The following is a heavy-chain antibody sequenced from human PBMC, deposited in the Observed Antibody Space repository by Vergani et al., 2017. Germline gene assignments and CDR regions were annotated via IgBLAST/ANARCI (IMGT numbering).Heavy chain of an antibody. CDR3: ARIQMVAAEAGIDY. CDR2: INPSGGST. Sequence: QVQLVQSGAEVKKPGASVKVSCKASGYTFTSYYMHWARQAPGQGLEWMGIINPSGGSTSYAQKFQGRVTMTRDTSTSTVYMKLSSLRSEDMAVYYCARIQMVAAEAGIDYWGQGTLVTVSS. CDR1: GYTFTSYY. D-gene: IGHD2-15*01. J-gene: IGHJ4*02. V-gene: IGHV1-46*01.